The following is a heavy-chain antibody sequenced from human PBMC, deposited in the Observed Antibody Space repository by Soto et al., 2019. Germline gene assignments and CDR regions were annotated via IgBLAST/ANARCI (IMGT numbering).Heavy chain of an antibody. CDR2: ISAYNGNT. Sequence: ASVKVSCTASGSTFTSYGISWVRQAHGQGLEWMGWISAYNGNTNYAQKLQGRVTMTTDTSTSTAYMELRSLRSDDTAVYYCARVAFLYSGSYYSYYYGMDVWGQGTTVTVSS. D-gene: IGHD1-26*01. CDR3: ARVAFLYSGSYYSYYYGMDV. J-gene: IGHJ6*02. CDR1: GSTFTSYG. V-gene: IGHV1-18*01.